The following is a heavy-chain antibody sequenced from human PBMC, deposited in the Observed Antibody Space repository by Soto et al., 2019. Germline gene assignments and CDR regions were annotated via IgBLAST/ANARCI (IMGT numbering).Heavy chain of an antibody. CDR1: GFTFSSYG. CDR2: IWYDGSNK. V-gene: IGHV3-33*01. J-gene: IGHJ4*02. Sequence: PGGSLRLSCAASGFTFSSYGMHWVRQAPGKGLEWVAVIWYDGSNKYYADFVKGRFTISRDNSKNTLYLQMNSLRAEDTAVYYCARDDEMGYFDYWGQGTLVTVSS. CDR3: ARDDEMGYFDY. D-gene: IGHD3-16*01.